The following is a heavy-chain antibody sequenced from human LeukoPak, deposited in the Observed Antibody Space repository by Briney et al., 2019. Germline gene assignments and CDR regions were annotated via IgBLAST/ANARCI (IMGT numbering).Heavy chain of an antibody. J-gene: IGHJ4*02. CDR1: GYTFSGYY. CDR3: ARDPGYRYYYDSSGYCDY. D-gene: IGHD3-22*01. Sequence: GASVKVSCKASGYTFSGYYMHWVRQAPGQGLEWMGWISAYNGNTNYAQKLQGRVTMTTDTSTSTAYMELRSLRSDDTAVYYCARDPGYRYYYDSSGYCDYWGQGTLVTVSS. V-gene: IGHV1-18*04. CDR2: ISAYNGNT.